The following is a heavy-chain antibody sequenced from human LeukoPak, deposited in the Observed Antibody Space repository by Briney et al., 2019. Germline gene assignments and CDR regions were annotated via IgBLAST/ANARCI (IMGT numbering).Heavy chain of an antibody. J-gene: IGHJ4*02. CDR2: VYYSGTT. CDR3: ARDSKTGGAGGLDS. V-gene: IGHV4-59*11. D-gene: IGHD3-16*01. Sequence: TSETLSLTCTVSGDSITSHFWSWIRQPPGKGLEWIGYVYYSGTTTNPSLKSRVTISVDTSKNHFSLKLTSVTAADTAVYYCARDSKTGGAGGLDSWGQGTLVTVSS. CDR1: GDSITSHF.